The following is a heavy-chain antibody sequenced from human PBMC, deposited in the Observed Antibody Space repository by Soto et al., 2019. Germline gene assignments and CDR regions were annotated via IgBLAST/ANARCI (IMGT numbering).Heavy chain of an antibody. D-gene: IGHD6-13*01. CDR1: GYTFTSDY. J-gene: IGHJ4*02. V-gene: IGHV1-46*01. CDR3: ARGFSTYGSRWYDNHLDY. CDR2: INPSGGST. Sequence: ASVKVSCKASGYTFTSDYIHWVRQAPGQGLEWMGVINPSGGSTSSAQKFQGRVTMTKDASTSTVYMELSSLRSEDTAVYYCARGFSTYGSRWYDNHLDYWGQGTLVTVSS.